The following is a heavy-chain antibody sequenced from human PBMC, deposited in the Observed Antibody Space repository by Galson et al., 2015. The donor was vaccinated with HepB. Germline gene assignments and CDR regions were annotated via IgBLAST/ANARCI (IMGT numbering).Heavy chain of an antibody. D-gene: IGHD2-15*01. CDR2: ISCDGSKK. CDR1: GFILSRYA. J-gene: IGHJ6*02. V-gene: IGHV3-30*04. CDR3: ARTYCSGGSCYGLYYYYGLDV. Sequence: SLRLSCAASGFILSRYAMHWVRQAPGKGLEWVAVISCDGSKKFYADSVKGRFTISRDQSKNTLYLQMNSLRGEDTAVYYWARTYCSGGSCYGLYYYYGLDVWGQGTTVTVSS.